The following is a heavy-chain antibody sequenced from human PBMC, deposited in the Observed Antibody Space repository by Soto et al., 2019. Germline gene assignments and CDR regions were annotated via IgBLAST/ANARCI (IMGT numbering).Heavy chain of an antibody. CDR3: TTDSYSSIILVRFDY. J-gene: IGHJ4*01. CDR1: GLNFNNAW. CDR2: IKSKTDGGTP. D-gene: IGHD1-26*01. V-gene: IGHV3-15*07. Sequence: AGGSMRLSCAASGLNFNNAWINWVRKDPGKGLEWVGRIKSKTDGGTPDYAAPVKGRFAISRDDSKNMVYLQMNSLKTEDTGIYYFTTDSYSSIILVRFDYWGHGTLVTVSS.